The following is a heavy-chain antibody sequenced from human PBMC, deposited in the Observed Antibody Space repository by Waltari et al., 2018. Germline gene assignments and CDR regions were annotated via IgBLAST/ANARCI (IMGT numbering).Heavy chain of an antibody. CDR2: INHSGRT. D-gene: IGHD3-3*01. V-gene: IGHV4-34*01. CDR1: GGSFSGYY. J-gene: IGHJ4*02. CDR3: ARLGRYDFWSGYYRVLDY. Sequence: QVQLQQWGAGLLKPSETLSLTCAVYGGSFSGYYWSWIRQPPGKGLEWIGEINHSGRTNYNPSLKSRVTISVDTSKNQFSLKLSSVTAADTAVYYCARLGRYDFWSGYYRVLDYWGQGTLVTVSS.